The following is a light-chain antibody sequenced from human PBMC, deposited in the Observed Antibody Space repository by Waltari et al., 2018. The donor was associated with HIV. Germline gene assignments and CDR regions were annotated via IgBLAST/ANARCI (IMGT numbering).Light chain of an antibody. J-gene: IGKJ3*01. CDR2: AAS. CDR3: QQADSFPFT. CDR1: PGISYW. V-gene: IGKV1-12*01. Sequence: DIQMTQSPSSVSASVGDRVTITCRASPGISYWLAWYQQKPGKAPKLLIYAASNLQSGVPSRFSGSGSGTYFTLTISSLQPEDFATYFCQQADSFPFTFGPGTKVDI.